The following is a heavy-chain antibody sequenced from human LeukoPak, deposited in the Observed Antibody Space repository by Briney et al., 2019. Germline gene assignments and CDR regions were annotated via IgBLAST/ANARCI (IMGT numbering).Heavy chain of an antibody. CDR2: ISAYNGNT. J-gene: IGHJ6*02. CDR1: GYTFTSYG. V-gene: IGHV1-18*01. D-gene: IGHD6-13*01. CDR3: APALAPPQLVDYYYYYGMDV. Sequence: ASAKVSCKASGYTFTSYGISWVRQAPGQGLEWMGWISAYNGNTNYAQKLQGRVTMTTDTSTSTAYMELRSLRSDDTAVYYRAPALAPPQLVDYYYYYGMDVWGQGTTVTVSS.